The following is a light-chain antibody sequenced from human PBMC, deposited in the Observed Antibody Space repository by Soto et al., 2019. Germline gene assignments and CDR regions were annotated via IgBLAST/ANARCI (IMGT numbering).Light chain of an antibody. J-gene: IGKJ1*01. V-gene: IGKV1-5*03. CDR1: QSISSW. CDR3: QQYNSYSRT. CDR2: KAS. Sequence: IQMTQSTSTLSASVGDRVTITCRASQSISSWLAWYQQKPGKAPKLLIYKASSLESGVPSRFSGSGSGTEFTLTISSLQPDDFATYYCQQYNSYSRTFAQGTKVDNK.